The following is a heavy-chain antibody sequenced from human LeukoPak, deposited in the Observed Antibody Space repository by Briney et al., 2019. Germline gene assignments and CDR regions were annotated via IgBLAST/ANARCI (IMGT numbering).Heavy chain of an antibody. V-gene: IGHV3-23*01. CDR2: ITGSGGNT. CDR3: AKWGDYDVLTGYYVSDY. Sequence: GASLRLSCAASGFTFSNYAMSWVRQAPGKGLEWVSAITGSGGNTYYADSVKGRFTISRDNSENTVFLQMNSLRAEDTAVYYCAKWGDYDVLTGYYVSDYWGQGTLVTVSS. J-gene: IGHJ4*02. CDR1: GFTFSNYA. D-gene: IGHD3-9*01.